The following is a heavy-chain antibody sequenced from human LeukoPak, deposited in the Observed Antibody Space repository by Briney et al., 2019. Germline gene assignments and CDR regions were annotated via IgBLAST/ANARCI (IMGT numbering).Heavy chain of an antibody. CDR2: ISGSGGGT. D-gene: IGHD3-22*01. Sequence: GGSLRLSCAASGFTFSNYAMTWVRQAPGKGLEWVSAISGSGGGTYYADSVKGRFTISRDNSKNTLYLQMNSLGAEDTAVYYCAKRWDSTGYPFVYWGQGTLVTVSS. CDR3: AKRWDSTGYPFVY. V-gene: IGHV3-23*01. J-gene: IGHJ4*02. CDR1: GFTFSNYA.